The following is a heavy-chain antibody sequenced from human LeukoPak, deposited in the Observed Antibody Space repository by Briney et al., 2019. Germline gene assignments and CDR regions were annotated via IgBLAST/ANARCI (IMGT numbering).Heavy chain of an antibody. CDR2: ITDISSSI. CDR3: ARDRPHSGYDFDY. J-gene: IGHJ4*02. CDR1: GFSFSSYS. D-gene: IGHD5-12*01. Sequence: GGSLRLSCAASGFSFSSYSMNWVRQAPGKGLEWLSYITDISSSIFYADSVKGRFTISRDNAKNSLYLQMNSLRAEDTAIYYCARDRPHSGYDFDYWGQGTLVTVSS. V-gene: IGHV3-48*01.